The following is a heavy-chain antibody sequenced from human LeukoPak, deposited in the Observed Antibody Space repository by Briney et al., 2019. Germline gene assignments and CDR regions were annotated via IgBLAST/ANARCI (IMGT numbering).Heavy chain of an antibody. D-gene: IGHD3-10*01. CDR2: IRYDGTID. Sequence: PGGSLRLSCATSGLTFSSYGMHWVRQAPGKGLEWVAFIRYDGTIDSYVESVKGRFTISRDNSKNMLYLQMNSLRGDDTAVYFSAKASDGTGTYGFDYWGQGTLVTVSS. J-gene: IGHJ4*02. CDR3: AKASDGTGTYGFDY. V-gene: IGHV3-30*02. CDR1: GLTFSSYG.